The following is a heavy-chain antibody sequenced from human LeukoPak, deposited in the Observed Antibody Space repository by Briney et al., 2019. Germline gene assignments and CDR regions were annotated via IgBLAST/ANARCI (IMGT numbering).Heavy chain of an antibody. CDR3: ARDLDEWELLFDY. D-gene: IGHD1-26*01. CDR2: ISAYNGNT. CDR1: GYTFTSYG. J-gene: IGHJ4*02. V-gene: IGHV1-18*01. Sequence: AASVTVSCKASGYTFTSYGVSWVRQAPGQGLEWMGWISAYNGNTNYAQKLQGRVTMTTDTSTSTAYMELRSLRSDDTAVYYCARDLDEWELLFDYWGQGTLVTVSS.